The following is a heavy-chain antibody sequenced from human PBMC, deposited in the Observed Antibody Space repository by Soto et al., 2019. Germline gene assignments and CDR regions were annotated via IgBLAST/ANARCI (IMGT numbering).Heavy chain of an antibody. CDR2: MNHNSGYT. V-gene: IGHV1-8*01. Sequence: ASVKVSCKASGYPFTSYDVNWVRQATGQGLEWMGWMNHNSGYTGYAQEFQGRVNMTRNTSISTAYMELSSLRSEDTAVYYCARVSFERDAFDIWGQGTMVTVSS. J-gene: IGHJ3*02. D-gene: IGHD3-9*01. CDR1: GYPFTSYD. CDR3: ARVSFERDAFDI.